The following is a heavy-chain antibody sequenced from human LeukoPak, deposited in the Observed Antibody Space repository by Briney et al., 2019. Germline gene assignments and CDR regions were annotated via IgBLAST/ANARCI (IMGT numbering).Heavy chain of an antibody. CDR2: ISSSSSYI. Sequence: PGGSLRLSCEASGFTFSSYSMNWVRQAPGKGLEWVSSISSSSSYIYYADSVKGRFTISRDNAKNSLYLQMNSLRAEDTAVYYCARANPMVRGVMAYWGQGTLVTVSS. D-gene: IGHD3-10*01. CDR3: ARANPMVRGVMAY. CDR1: GFTFSSYS. V-gene: IGHV3-21*01. J-gene: IGHJ4*02.